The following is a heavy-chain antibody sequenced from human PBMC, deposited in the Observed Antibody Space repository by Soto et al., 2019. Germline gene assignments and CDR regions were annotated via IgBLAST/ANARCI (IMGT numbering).Heavy chain of an antibody. J-gene: IGHJ5*02. D-gene: IGHD6-6*01. CDR2: IYYSGST. CDR3: ARERPDGARLDP. CDR1: VGSISSGGYY. V-gene: IGHV4-30-4*08. Sequence: PSETLSLTCAVSVGSISSGGYYWSWIRQPPGKGLEWIGYIYYSGSTYYNPSLKSRVTISVDTSKNQFSLKLSSVTAADTAVYYCARERPDGARLDPWGQGNLVT.